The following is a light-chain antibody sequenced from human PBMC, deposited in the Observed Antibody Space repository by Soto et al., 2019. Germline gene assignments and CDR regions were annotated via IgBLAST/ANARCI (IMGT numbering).Light chain of an antibody. J-gene: IGKJ5*01. CDR2: GAS. CDR1: QSVSSN. Sequence: EIVMTQSPATLSVSPGERATLSCRASQSVSSNLAWYQQKPGQAPRLLIYGASTRATGIPARLSGSGSGTDFTLTISSLEPEDFGVYFCHQRNSTPRTFGQGTRLEIK. CDR3: HQRNSTPRT. V-gene: IGKV3D-15*01.